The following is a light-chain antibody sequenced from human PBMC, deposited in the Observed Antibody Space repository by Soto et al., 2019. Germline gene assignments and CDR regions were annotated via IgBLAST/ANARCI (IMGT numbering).Light chain of an antibody. CDR3: QQRRKLPRT. CDR2: GAS. CDR1: QGVGDY. V-gene: IGKV3-11*01. Sequence: EVLLTQSPATLSLSPGERSTLFCRASQGVGDYLAWYRQIPGQAPRALLDGASKRATGITASIRASRPEPHFTLTISSLPPDDSAVYFCQQRRKLPRTFGGGATVDI. J-gene: IGKJ4*02.